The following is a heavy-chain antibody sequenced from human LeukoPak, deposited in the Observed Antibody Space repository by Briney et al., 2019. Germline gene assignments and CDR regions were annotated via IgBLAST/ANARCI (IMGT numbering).Heavy chain of an antibody. D-gene: IGHD4-17*01. Sequence: SETLSLTCTVSGGSISSYYWSWIRQPPGKGLEWIGYIYYSGSTNYNPSLKSRVTISVDTSKNQFSLKLSSVTAADTAVYYCARGDGDYDYYHYYGMDVWGKGTTVTVSS. CDR2: IYYSGST. J-gene: IGHJ6*04. V-gene: IGHV4-59*01. CDR3: ARGDGDYDYYHYYGMDV. CDR1: GGSISSYY.